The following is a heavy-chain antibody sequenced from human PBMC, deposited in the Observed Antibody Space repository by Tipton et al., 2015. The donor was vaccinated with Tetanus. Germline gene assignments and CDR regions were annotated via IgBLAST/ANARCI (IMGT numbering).Heavy chain of an antibody. CDR1: GFTFDDYA. V-gene: IGHV3-11*01. CDR2: ISRSGTNI. CDR3: ARDIDVPWTTLYFDY. D-gene: IGHD3/OR15-3a*01. Sequence: SPRLSCAASGFTFDDYAMSWVRQAPGKGLEWVSYISRSGTNIHYADSVKGRFTVSRDNANNSLYLQMNGLRVEDTAVYYCARDIDVPWTTLYFDYWGQGTLVTVSS. J-gene: IGHJ4*02.